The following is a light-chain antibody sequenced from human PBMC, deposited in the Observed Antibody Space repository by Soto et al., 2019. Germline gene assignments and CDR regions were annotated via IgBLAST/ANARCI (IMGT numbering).Light chain of an antibody. CDR1: QSVTTN. CDR3: QQYNKWPST. J-gene: IGKJ1*01. Sequence: IVMTQSPAPLSVSPGERATLSCRASQSVTTNLAWYQQKPGQAPRLLIYGTSNRAAGVPARYSGSRSGTDCTLTISSLQSEDFAVYYCQQYNKWPSTLGQGTKVDIK. CDR2: GTS. V-gene: IGKV3-15*01.